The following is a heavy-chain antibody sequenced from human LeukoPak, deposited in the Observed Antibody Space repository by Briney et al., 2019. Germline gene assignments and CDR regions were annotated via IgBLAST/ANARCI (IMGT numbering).Heavy chain of an antibody. V-gene: IGHV3-23*01. CDR3: ARGVSD. CDR2: ISGNGINT. CDR1: GFTFNIYA. Sequence: GGSLRLSCAPSGFTFNIYAMNWVRQAPGKGLEWVSIISGNGINTYYADSVKGRFTISRDGSKNTLYLQMNSLGVDDTAIYYCARGVSDWGQGTLVTVAS. J-gene: IGHJ4*02. D-gene: IGHD3-16*01.